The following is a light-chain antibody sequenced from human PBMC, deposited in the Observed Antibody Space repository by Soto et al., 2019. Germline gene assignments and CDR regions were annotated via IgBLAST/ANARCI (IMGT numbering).Light chain of an antibody. CDR3: SSYTSSSTLLYV. CDR2: DVS. Sequence: QSALTQPASVSGSPGQSITIFCTGTSSDVGGYNYVSWYQQHPGKAPKLMIYDVSNRPSGVSNRFSGSKSGNTASLTISGLQAEDAADSYCSSYTSSSTLLYVFGTGTKVTVL. V-gene: IGLV2-14*01. J-gene: IGLJ1*01. CDR1: SSDVGGYNY.